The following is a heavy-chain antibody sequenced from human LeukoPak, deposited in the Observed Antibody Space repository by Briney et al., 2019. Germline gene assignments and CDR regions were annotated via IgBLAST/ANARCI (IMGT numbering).Heavy chain of an antibody. D-gene: IGHD6-19*01. V-gene: IGHV3-21*01. CDR2: ISSSSSYI. Sequence: GESLRLSCAASGFTFSSYSMNWVRQAPGKGLEWVSSISSSSSYIYYADSVKGRFTISRDNAKNSLYLQMNSLRAEDTAVYYCARDRTAVAGLFDYWGQGTLVTVSS. CDR3: ARDRTAVAGLFDY. CDR1: GFTFSSYS. J-gene: IGHJ4*02.